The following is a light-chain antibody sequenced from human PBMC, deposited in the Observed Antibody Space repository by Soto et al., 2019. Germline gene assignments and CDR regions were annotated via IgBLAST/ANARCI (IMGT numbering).Light chain of an antibody. J-gene: IGLJ2*01. CDR3: QSSDTGNTFVV. V-gene: IGLV3-25*03. Sequence: SYELTQPPSVSVSSGQTARITCSGAALPQQYAHWYQQKPGQAPVVVIYKDSERPSGIPERFSGSNSGTKVTLTISGVQAEDEGDYYCQSSDTGNTFVVFGGGTKLTVL. CDR1: ALPQQY. CDR2: KDS.